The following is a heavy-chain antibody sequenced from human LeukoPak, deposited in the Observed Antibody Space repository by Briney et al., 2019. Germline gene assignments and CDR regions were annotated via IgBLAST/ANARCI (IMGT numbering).Heavy chain of an antibody. CDR3: ARGGVTPKGPYYYYMDV. CDR1: GYSFTNYG. V-gene: IGHV1-18*01. CDR2: ISAYNGNT. J-gene: IGHJ6*03. D-gene: IGHD2-21*02. Sequence: ASVKVSCKASGYSFTNYGISWVRQAPGQGLEWIGWISAYNGNTNYAQKLQDRVTMTTDTSTSTAYMDLRSLRSDDTAVYYCARGGVTPKGPYYYYMDVWGKGTTVTVSS.